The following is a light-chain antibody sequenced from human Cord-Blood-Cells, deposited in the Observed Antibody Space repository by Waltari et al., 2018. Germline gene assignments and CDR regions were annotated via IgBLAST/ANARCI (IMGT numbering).Light chain of an antibody. CDR2: GNS. CDR1: SSNIGAGYD. V-gene: IGLV1-40*01. Sequence: QSVLTQPPSVSGAPGQRVTISCTGSSSNIGAGYDVHWYQQLPGTAPKPLIYGNSHRPSGVPDRVSGSKSGTSASLAITGLQAEDEADYYCQSYDSSLVFGGGTKLTVL. J-gene: IGLJ2*01. CDR3: QSYDSSLV.